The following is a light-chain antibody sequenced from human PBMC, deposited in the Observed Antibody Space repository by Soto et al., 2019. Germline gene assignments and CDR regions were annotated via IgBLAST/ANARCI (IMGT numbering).Light chain of an antibody. CDR3: QHRMNWPWT. CDR1: QNVYRY. V-gene: IGKV3-11*01. Sequence: EIVLTQSPATLSLSPGERAALSCRASQNVYRYSAWYQQKPGQAPRLLISDASNRATGIPARFSGSGSGTDFTLTISSLEPEEFAVYYCQHRMNWPWTFGQGTKVDIK. CDR2: DAS. J-gene: IGKJ1*01.